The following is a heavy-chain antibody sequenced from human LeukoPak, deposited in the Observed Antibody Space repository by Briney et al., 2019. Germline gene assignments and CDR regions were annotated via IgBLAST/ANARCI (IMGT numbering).Heavy chain of an antibody. CDR2: IYTSGST. CDR1: GGSIINYY. J-gene: IGHJ4*02. V-gene: IGHV4-4*07. Sequence: PSETLSLTCTVSGGSIINYYWTWIRQPAGKGLEWIGRIYTSGSTNYNPSLKSRVTMSVDTSKNQFSLKLSSVTAADTAVYYCARGRGFTTIDYWGQGTLVTVSS. D-gene: IGHD1-1*01. CDR3: ARGRGFTTIDY.